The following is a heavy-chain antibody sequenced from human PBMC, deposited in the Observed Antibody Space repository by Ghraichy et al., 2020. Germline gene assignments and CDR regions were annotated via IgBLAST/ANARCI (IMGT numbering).Heavy chain of an antibody. CDR3: SRAKCCYDFDL. CDR2: IRSEAYGGRT. Sequence: GGSLRLSCITSGFNFSDYALSWFRQAPGQGLEWLGFIRSEAYGGRTLYAASVEDRIIISRDDSKSIAYLQMSSLKTEDTAVYYCSRAKCCYDFDLWGQGTLVTVSS. J-gene: IGHJ4*02. V-gene: IGHV3-49*03. D-gene: IGHD2-8*01. CDR1: GFNFSDYA.